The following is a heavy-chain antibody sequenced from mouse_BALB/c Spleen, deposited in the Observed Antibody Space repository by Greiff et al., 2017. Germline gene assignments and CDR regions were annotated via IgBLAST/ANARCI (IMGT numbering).Heavy chain of an antibody. D-gene: IGHD4-1*01. CDR1: GYSITSDYA. CDR3: AREGERTGTWFAY. Sequence: EVQLQESGPGLVKPSQSLSLTCTVTGYSITSDYAWNWIRQFPGNKLEWMGYISYSGSTSYNPSLKSRISITRDTSKNQFFLQLNSVTTEDTATYYGAREGERTGTWFAYWGQGTLVTVSA. CDR2: ISYSGST. V-gene: IGHV3-2*02. J-gene: IGHJ3*01.